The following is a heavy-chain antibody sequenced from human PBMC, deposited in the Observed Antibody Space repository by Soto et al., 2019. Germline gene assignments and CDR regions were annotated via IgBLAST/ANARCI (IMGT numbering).Heavy chain of an antibody. CDR1: GYTFTSYG. Sequence: ASVKVSFKASGYTFTSYGISWVRQAPGQGLEWMGWISAYNGNTNYAQKLQDRVTMTTDTSTSTAYMDLRSLRSDDTAVYYCAIGQRGYCSSTSCSLEYFQHWGQGTLVTVSS. J-gene: IGHJ1*01. CDR2: ISAYNGNT. D-gene: IGHD2-2*01. CDR3: AIGQRGYCSSTSCSLEYFQH. V-gene: IGHV1-18*01.